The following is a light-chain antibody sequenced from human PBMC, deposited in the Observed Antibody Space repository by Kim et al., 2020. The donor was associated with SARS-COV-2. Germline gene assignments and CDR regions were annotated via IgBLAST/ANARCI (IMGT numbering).Light chain of an antibody. V-gene: IGKV2-30*01. Sequence: DVVMTQSPLSLPVTLGQPASISCRSSQSLLYSDGNTYLNLFQQRPGQSPRRLIYRVSYRDSGVPDRFSGSGSGTDFTLKISRVEAEDVGVYYCMQGTLMLTFGGGTKVDIK. CDR1: QSLLYSDGNTY. CDR3: MQGTLMLT. J-gene: IGKJ4*01. CDR2: RVS.